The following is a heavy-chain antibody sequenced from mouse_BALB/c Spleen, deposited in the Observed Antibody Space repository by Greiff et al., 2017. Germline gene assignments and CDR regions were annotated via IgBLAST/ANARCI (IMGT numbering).Heavy chain of an antibody. CDR1: GFTFTDYY. CDR3: ASPSLYYAMDY. J-gene: IGHJ4*01. CDR2: IRNKANGYTT. Sequence: EVMLVESGGGLVQPGGSLRLSCATSGFTFTDYYMSWVRQPPGKALEWLGFIRNKANGYTTEYSASVKGRFTISRDNSQSILYLQMNTLRAEDSATYYCASPSLYYAMDYWGQGTSVTVSS. V-gene: IGHV7-3*02.